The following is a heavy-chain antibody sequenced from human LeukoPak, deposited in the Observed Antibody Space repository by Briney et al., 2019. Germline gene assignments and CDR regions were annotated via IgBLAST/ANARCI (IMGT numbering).Heavy chain of an antibody. CDR1: GFTFSSYW. D-gene: IGHD4-17*01. Sequence: QAGGSLRLSCVASGFTFSSYWMHWVRQDPRKGLEWVSAISGSGGSTYYADSVKGRFTISRDNSKNTLYLQMNSLRAEDTAVYYCAKSPRVYGDYVYWGQGTLVTVSS. J-gene: IGHJ4*02. V-gene: IGHV3-23*01. CDR3: AKSPRVYGDYVY. CDR2: ISGSGGST.